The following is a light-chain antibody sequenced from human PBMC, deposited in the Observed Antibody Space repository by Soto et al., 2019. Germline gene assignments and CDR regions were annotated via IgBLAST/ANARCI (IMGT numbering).Light chain of an antibody. CDR1: QGISGY. V-gene: IGKV1-9*01. J-gene: IGKJ3*01. CDR2: GAT. Sequence: DIQLTQSPSFLSASVGDRVTITCRSSQGISGYLAWYQQKPGKAPKLLIYGATTLRSGVPSRFSGTGSGTEFTLTISSRQPADLATSYCQQLTSAPHGFTLDPGTKVDIK. CDR3: QQLTSAPHGFT.